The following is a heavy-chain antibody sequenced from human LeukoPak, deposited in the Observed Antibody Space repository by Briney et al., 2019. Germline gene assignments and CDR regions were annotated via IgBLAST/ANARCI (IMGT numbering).Heavy chain of an antibody. J-gene: IGHJ4*02. CDR1: GFTFSSYG. D-gene: IGHD6-13*01. V-gene: IGHV3-21*01. CDR3: TLRMAAAGTGNFYDY. Sequence: GGSLRLSCAASGFTFSSYGIHWVRQAPGEGLEWVSSITSSSSYIYYADSVKGRFTISRDNAKKSVYLQMNSLRAEDTAVYYCTLRMAAAGTGNFYDYWGQGTLVTVSS. CDR2: ITSSSSYI.